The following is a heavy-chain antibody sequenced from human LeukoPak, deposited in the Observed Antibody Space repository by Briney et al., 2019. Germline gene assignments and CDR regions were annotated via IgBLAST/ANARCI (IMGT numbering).Heavy chain of an antibody. V-gene: IGHV3-48*04. CDR2: ISISSSTI. J-gene: IGHJ4*02. CDR1: GFTFSSYN. CDR3: ARVEGYSGSYFDS. D-gene: IGHD1-26*01. Sequence: GGSLRLSCAASGFTFSSYNMNWVRQAPGKGLEWVSYISISSSTIYYADSVKGRFTISRDNAKNSLYLQMNSLRAEDTAVYYCARVEGYSGSYFDSWGQGTLVTVSS.